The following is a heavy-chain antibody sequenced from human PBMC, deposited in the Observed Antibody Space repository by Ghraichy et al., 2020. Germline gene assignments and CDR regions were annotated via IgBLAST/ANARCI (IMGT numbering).Heavy chain of an antibody. CDR2: ISGGGTTI. J-gene: IGHJ4*02. V-gene: IGHV3-11*01. Sequence: GESLNISCVASGFTFSDYYMSWIRQAPGKGLEWLSYISGGGTTIYYADSMKGRFFVSRDNAKDSLYLQMNSLGVEDTAVYYCARSLVGGTFDCWGQGTLVTVSS. D-gene: IGHD1-26*01. CDR1: GFTFSDYY. CDR3: ARSLVGGTFDC.